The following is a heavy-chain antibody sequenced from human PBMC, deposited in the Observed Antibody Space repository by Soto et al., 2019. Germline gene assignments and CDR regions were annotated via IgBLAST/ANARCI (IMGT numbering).Heavy chain of an antibody. CDR3: GTFLSTTSTDF. D-gene: IGHD2-2*01. Sequence: SQTLSLTCSISVASVSSKSAAWNRIRQSPSRDVAWLVRTYYRSKWYNDYAASVKSRITXXXKXXXXXFSLQXXSMXPEDTAVYYCGTFLSTTSTDFWGPGTTVSVSS. CDR1: VASVSSKSAA. CDR2: TYYRSKWYN. J-gene: IGHJ6*02. V-gene: IGHV6-1*01.